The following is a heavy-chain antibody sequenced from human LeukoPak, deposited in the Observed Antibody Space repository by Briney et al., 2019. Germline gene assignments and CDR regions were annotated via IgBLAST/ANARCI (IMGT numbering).Heavy chain of an antibody. Sequence: PGRSLRLSCVGSGLTFSNHAWHWVRQVPGKGLEWVAVILYDGRSKYYADSVKGRFTISRDNSKNTLYLQINSLRVEDTAVYYCARPYYCDTNGPIEWGQGTLVTVSS. V-gene: IGHV3-30*04. J-gene: IGHJ4*02. CDR1: GLTFSNHA. CDR2: ILYDGRSK. CDR3: ARPYYCDTNGPIE. D-gene: IGHD2-8*01.